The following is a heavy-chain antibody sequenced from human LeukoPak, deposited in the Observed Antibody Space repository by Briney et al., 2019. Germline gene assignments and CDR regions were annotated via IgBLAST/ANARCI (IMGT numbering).Heavy chain of an antibody. J-gene: IGHJ6*03. V-gene: IGHV4-38-2*02. D-gene: IGHD1-26*01. CDR1: GYSISSGYY. Sequence: SETLSLTCTVSGYSISSGYYWGWIRQLPGKGLDWIGSIYHSGSTSYNPSLKSRVTISVDTSKKQFSLKLTSVTAADTAVYYCARHRGSYQGNYYYYYMDVWGKGTTVTISS. CDR3: ARHRGSYQGNYYYYYMDV. CDR2: IYHSGST.